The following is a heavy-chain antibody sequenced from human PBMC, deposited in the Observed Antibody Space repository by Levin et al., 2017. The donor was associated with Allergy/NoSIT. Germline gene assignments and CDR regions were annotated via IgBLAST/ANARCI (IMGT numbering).Heavy chain of an antibody. V-gene: IGHV4-39*01. J-gene: IGHJ4*02. Sequence: SQTLSLTCTVSGDSIISNTYYWDWIRQPPGKGLEWIGSIYYGGTAYYNPSLKTRVAMSVDTSMNQFSLNLNSVTAADTAIDDCARHLRAASPPSLPVNADYWGQGTLVTVSS. D-gene: IGHD6-25*01. CDR2: IYYGGTA. CDR3: ARHLRAASPPSLPVNADY. CDR1: GDSIISNTYY.